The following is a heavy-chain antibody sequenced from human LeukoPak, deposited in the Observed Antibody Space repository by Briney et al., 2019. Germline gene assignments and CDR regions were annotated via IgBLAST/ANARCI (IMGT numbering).Heavy chain of an antibody. CDR2: IYYSGST. CDR1: GGPISSGGYY. CDR3: ARGGYCSGGSCYSVWFDP. J-gene: IGHJ5*02. Sequence: SETLSLTCTVSGGPISSGGYYWSWIRQHPGKGLEWIGYIYYSGSTYYNPSLKSRVTISVDTSKNQFSLKLSSVTAADTAVYYCARGGYCSGGSCYSVWFDPWGQGTLVTVSS. D-gene: IGHD2-15*01. V-gene: IGHV4-31*03.